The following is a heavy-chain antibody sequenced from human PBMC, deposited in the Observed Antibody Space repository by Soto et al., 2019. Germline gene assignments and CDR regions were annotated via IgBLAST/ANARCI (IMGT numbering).Heavy chain of an antibody. V-gene: IGHV4-4*02. Sequence: QVQLQESGPGLVKPSGTLSLTCVVSGDSISSSNWWSWVRQPPGKGLEWIGEIYHVGSTNYNPSLKSRVTISVDKSKNQFSLKLTSVTAADPAVYYCARHDYGDFRSSVWSFETWGRGTMVTVSS. J-gene: IGHJ3*02. D-gene: IGHD4-17*01. CDR1: GDSISSSNW. CDR2: IYHVGST. CDR3: ARHDYGDFRSSVWSFET.